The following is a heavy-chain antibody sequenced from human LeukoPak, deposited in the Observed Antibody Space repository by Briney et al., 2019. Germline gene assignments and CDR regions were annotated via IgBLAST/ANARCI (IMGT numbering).Heavy chain of an antibody. V-gene: IGHV3-9*01. D-gene: IGHD1-26*01. J-gene: IGHJ4*02. CDR2: ISWNSGKR. CDR3: AREVVGATEYYFDY. Sequence: GGSLRLSCAASGFTFDDYAMHWVRQAPGKGLEWVSGISWNSGKRGYVGSVKGRFTISRDNAQNSLYLQMNSLRAEDTAVYYCAREVVGATEYYFDYWGQGTLVTVSS. CDR1: GFTFDDYA.